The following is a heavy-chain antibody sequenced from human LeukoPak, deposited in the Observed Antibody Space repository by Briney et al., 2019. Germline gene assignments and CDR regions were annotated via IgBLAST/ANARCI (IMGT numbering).Heavy chain of an antibody. CDR3: ARETYYYGSGSYDFDY. D-gene: IGHD3-10*01. J-gene: IGHJ4*02. CDR2: ISAYNGNT. CDR1: GYTFTSYG. V-gene: IGHV1-18*01. Sequence: ASVKVSCKASGYTFTSYGISWVRQPPGQGLEWMGWISAYNGNTNYAQKLQGRVTMTTDTSTSTAYMELRSLRSDDTAVYYCARETYYYGSGSYDFDYWGQGTLVTVSS.